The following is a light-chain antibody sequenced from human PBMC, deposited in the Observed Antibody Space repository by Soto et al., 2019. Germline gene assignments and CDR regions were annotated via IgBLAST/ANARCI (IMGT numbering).Light chain of an antibody. CDR3: QQGHNWPLT. Sequence: EIVMTQSPASLSVSPGESATVSCRASQSISSELAWYQQKPGQPPRLLIYGASTRATGVPARFTGSGSGSDVTLTISGLQSEDFAVYYCQQGHNWPLTFGQGTRLEI. J-gene: IGKJ2*01. V-gene: IGKV3-15*01. CDR2: GAS. CDR1: QSISSE.